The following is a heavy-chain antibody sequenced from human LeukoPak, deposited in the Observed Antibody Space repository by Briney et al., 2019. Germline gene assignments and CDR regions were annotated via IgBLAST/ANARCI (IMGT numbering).Heavy chain of an antibody. J-gene: IGHJ4*02. Sequence: GGSLRLSCAASGFTFSSYWMHWVRQAPGKGLVWVSRIHGDGSSTTYADSVKGRFTISRDNSKNTLYLQMNSLRAEDTAVYYCARDAPYYFDYWGQGTLVTVSS. CDR1: GFTFSSYW. CDR3: ARDAPYYFDY. CDR2: IHGDGSST. V-gene: IGHV3-74*01.